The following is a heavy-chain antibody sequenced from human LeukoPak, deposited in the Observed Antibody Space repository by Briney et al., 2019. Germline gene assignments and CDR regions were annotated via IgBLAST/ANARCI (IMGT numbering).Heavy chain of an antibody. V-gene: IGHV4-39*07. Sequence: SETLSLTCTVSGGSISTSNYYWGWIRQPPGKGLEWIGNIFYSGSTYYSPSLRSRVTISVDTSKNQFSLKLSSVTAADTAVYYCARGVSPGSGWKPHRAYYYYHMDVWGKGTTVTVSS. D-gene: IGHD3-10*01. J-gene: IGHJ6*03. CDR1: GGSISTSNYY. CDR2: IFYSGST. CDR3: ARGVSPGSGWKPHRAYYYYHMDV.